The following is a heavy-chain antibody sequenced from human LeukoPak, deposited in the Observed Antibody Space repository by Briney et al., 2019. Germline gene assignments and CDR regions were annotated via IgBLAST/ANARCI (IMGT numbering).Heavy chain of an antibody. CDR2: IYHSGST. CDR1: GGSISSGNYY. J-gene: IGHJ4*02. D-gene: IGHD3-22*01. Sequence: SETLSLTCTVSGGSISSGNYYWSWIRQPAGKGLEWIGYIYHSGSTYYNPSLKSRVTISVDRSKNQFSLKLSSVTAADTAVYYCASSPAEEYYYDSSGYSYPYYFDYWGQGTLVTVSS. CDR3: ASSPAEEYYYDSSGYSYPYYFDY. V-gene: IGHV4-30-2*01.